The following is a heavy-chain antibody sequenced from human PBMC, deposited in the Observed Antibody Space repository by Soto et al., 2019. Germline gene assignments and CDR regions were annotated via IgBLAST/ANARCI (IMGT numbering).Heavy chain of an antibody. D-gene: IGHD1-1*01. V-gene: IGHV3-23*01. CDR3: AKRATGTYFDY. Sequence: EVQLLESGGGVVQPGGSLRLSCAASGFTFSSYAMNWVRQAPGKGLEWVSVISGSGGSTYYADSVKGRFTISRDNAKNTLYLQMNRLRAEDTAVYYCAKRATGTYFDYWGQGTLVTVSS. J-gene: IGHJ4*02. CDR2: ISGSGGST. CDR1: GFTFSSYA.